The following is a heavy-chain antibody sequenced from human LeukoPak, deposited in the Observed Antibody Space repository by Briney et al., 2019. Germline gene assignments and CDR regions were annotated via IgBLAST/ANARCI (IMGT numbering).Heavy chain of an antibody. V-gene: IGHV5-51*01. J-gene: IGHJ4*02. CDR3: ARHLSSITSCPNY. D-gene: IGHD2-2*01. CDR2: IYPGNSDI. Sequence: PGESLKISCKGSGYSFASYWIARVRQMPGKGLEWMGVIYPGNSDITYSPSFQGQVTISADKSVSTAYLHWSSLKASDTAIYYCARHLSSITSCPNYWGQGTLVTVSS. CDR1: GYSFASYW.